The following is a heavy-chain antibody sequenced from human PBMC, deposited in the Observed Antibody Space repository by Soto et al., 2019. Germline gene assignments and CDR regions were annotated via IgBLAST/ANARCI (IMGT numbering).Heavy chain of an antibody. J-gene: IGHJ4*01. CDR3: ARATKSEHYDSSGYSFIFDY. CDR2: IIPIFGTA. Sequence: SVKVSCKASGGTFSSYAISWVRQAPGQGLAWMGGIIPIFGTANYAQKFQGRVTITADESTSTAYMELSSLRSEDTAVYYCARATKSEHYDSSGYSFIFDYWGQGTLVTVSS. D-gene: IGHD3-22*01. CDR1: GGTFSSYA. V-gene: IGHV1-69*13.